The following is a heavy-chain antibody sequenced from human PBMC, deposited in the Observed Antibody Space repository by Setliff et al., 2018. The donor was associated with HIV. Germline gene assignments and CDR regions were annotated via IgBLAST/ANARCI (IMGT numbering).Heavy chain of an antibody. D-gene: IGHD5-18*01. CDR1: GFTFSSYW. CDR2: IKPDGSST. J-gene: IGHJ6*02. CDR3: VRDDSYGTILYYYNGMDV. V-gene: IGHV3-74*01. Sequence: LRLSCAASGFTFSSYWMHWVRQAPGKGLVWVSRIKPDGSSTNYADSVKGRFTISRDNVKNTLYLQMNSLRAEDTGIYYCVRDDSYGTILYYYNGMDVWGQGTTVTVSS.